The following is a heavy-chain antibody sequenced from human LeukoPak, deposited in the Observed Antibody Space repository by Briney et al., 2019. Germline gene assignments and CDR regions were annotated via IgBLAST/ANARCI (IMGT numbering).Heavy chain of an antibody. D-gene: IGHD3-10*01. Sequence: GGSLRLSCAASGFTFSNYGMHWVRQAPGKGLEWVAIVSYDGSNKHYAESVKGRFTISRDNSKNTLYLQMISLRAEDTAVYYCARAPTYGSGSSFDYWGQGTLVTVSS. V-gene: IGHV3-30*03. J-gene: IGHJ4*02. CDR3: ARAPTYGSGSSFDY. CDR2: VSYDGSNK. CDR1: GFTFSNYG.